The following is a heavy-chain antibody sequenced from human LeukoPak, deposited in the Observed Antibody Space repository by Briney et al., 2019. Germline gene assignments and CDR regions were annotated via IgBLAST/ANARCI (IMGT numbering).Heavy chain of an antibody. V-gene: IGHV4-39*01. CDR3: ARAYGDYVAFDI. Sequence: PSKTLSLTCTVSGGSISSSSYYWGWIRQPPGTGLEWIGSIYYSGSTYYNPSLKSRVTISVDTSKNQFSLKLSSVTAADTAVYYCARAYGDYVAFDIWGQGTMVTVSS. CDR1: GGSISSSSYY. CDR2: IYYSGST. D-gene: IGHD4-17*01. J-gene: IGHJ3*02.